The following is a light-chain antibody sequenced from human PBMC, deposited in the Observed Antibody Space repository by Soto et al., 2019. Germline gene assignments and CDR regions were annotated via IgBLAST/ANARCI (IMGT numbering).Light chain of an antibody. J-gene: IGLJ3*02. Sequence: QSALTQPASVSGSPGQSITISCTGTNKDIGLHDFVSWHQQHPGKAPKFIIYGISNRPSGVSNRFSGSKSVNTASLTISGLQVDDEAHYYCSSYTSTFTWVFGGGTKLTVL. CDR2: GIS. V-gene: IGLV2-14*01. CDR3: SSYTSTFTWV. CDR1: NKDIGLHDF.